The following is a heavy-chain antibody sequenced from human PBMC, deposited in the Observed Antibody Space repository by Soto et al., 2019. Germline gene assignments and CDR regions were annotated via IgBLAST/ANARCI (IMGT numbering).Heavy chain of an antibody. J-gene: IGHJ4*02. CDR2: IIPMFNTT. CDR3: SRGKGRGTIAEFDY. D-gene: IGHD1-1*01. CDR1: GGTFSSYA. Sequence: QVQLVQSGTEVKKPGSSVKVSCKASGGTFSSYAISWVRQAPGQGLEWMGGIIPMFNTTNYAQRFQGRVTITAHKSTSTAYMVLNSLSTKETDVSSGSRGKGRGTIAEFDYWGQGTLVTVSS. V-gene: IGHV1-69*06.